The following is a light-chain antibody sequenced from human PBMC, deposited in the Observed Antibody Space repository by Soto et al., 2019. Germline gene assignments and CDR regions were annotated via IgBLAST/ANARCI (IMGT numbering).Light chain of an antibody. J-gene: IGKJ2*01. CDR3: QQYSFWPYT. CDR1: QSVGGH. Sequence: ERVMTQSPVTLSVSPGDRATLSCRANQSVGGHLAWYQQRPGQAPRLLIYGTSTRATGIPAMFSGSGSGTAFTLTISSLQSEDVAVYYCQQYSFWPYTFGQGTKLEI. V-gene: IGKV3-15*01. CDR2: GTS.